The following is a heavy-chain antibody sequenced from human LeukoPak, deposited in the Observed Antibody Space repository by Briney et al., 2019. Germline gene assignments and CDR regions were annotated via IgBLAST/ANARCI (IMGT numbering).Heavy chain of an antibody. D-gene: IGHD3-10*01. CDR2: IHYTGRT. Sequence: SETLSLTCTVSGGSISGYYWSRIRQPPGKGLEWIGYIHYTGRTYYNPSLKSRVTMSVDTSKNQFSLALNSVTAADTAVYYCARGDSMLRGVVDEIDPWGQGTLVTVSS. CDR1: GGSISGYY. V-gene: IGHV4-59*01. J-gene: IGHJ5*02. CDR3: ARGDSMLRGVVDEIDP.